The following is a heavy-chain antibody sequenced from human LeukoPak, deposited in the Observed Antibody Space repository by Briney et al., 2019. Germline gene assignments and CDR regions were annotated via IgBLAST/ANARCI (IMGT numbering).Heavy chain of an antibody. D-gene: IGHD6-6*01. CDR3: VRRRIAAYNWFDP. Sequence: SETLSLTCAVYGGSFSGYYWSWIRQPPGKGLEWIGEINHSGSTNYNPSLKSRVTISVDTSKNQFSLKLSSVTAADTAVYYCVRRRIAAYNWFDPWGQGTLVTVSS. V-gene: IGHV4-34*01. J-gene: IGHJ5*02. CDR1: GGSFSGYY. CDR2: INHSGST.